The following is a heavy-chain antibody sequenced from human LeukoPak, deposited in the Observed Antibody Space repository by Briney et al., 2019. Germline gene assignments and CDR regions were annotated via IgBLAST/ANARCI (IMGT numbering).Heavy chain of an antibody. Sequence: GGSLRLSCAASGFTFSTYSMNWVRQAPGKGLEWVSSISSSSSSIYYADSVKGRFTISRDNAKNSLYLQMNRLRAEETAVYYCARRYCSSTSCYKGHDYWGQGTLVTVT. J-gene: IGHJ4*02. CDR2: ISSSSSSI. CDR3: ARRYCSSTSCYKGHDY. D-gene: IGHD2-2*02. CDR1: GFTFSTYS. V-gene: IGHV3-21*01.